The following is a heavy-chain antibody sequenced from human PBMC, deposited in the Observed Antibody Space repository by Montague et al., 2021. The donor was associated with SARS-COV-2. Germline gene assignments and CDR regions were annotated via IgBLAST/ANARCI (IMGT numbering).Heavy chain of an antibody. D-gene: IGHD3-10*02. CDR2: IVHTGTT. CDR1: GGSLSGYY. V-gene: IGHV4-34*12. J-gene: IGHJ4*02. Sequence: SETLSLTCAVYGGSLSGYYWSWIRQFPGKGLEWIGEIVHTGTTKYNPSLESRVTMSIDTSKNQFSLNLTSMTAADTAVYYCARTFDVFKHDNWGQGTLVAVSS. CDR3: ARTFDVFKHDN.